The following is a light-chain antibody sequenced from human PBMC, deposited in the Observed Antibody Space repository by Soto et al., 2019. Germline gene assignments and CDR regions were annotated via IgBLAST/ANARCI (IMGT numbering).Light chain of an antibody. V-gene: IGKV1-39*01. CDR2: AAS. CDR1: QSISSY. CDR3: QQSYSTPRT. J-gene: IGKJ4*01. Sequence: DIQMTQSPSSLSASVGGRVTITCRASQSISSYLNWYQQKPGKAPKLLIYAASSLQSGVPSRFSGSGSGTDFTLTISSLQPEDVATHYCQQSYSTPRTFGGGTKVDIK.